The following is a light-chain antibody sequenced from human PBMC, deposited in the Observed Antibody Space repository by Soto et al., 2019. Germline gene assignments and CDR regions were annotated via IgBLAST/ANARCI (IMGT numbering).Light chain of an antibody. CDR3: QHYNSYSEA. CDR1: QTISSW. Sequence: IQMTQSPSTLSGSVGVRVTITCRASQTISSWLSWYQQKPGKAPKLLIYKASTLKSGVPSRFSGSGSGTEFTLTISSMQPDDFANYYCQHYNSYSEAFGQGTKLDIK. CDR2: KAS. V-gene: IGKV1-5*03. J-gene: IGKJ1*01.